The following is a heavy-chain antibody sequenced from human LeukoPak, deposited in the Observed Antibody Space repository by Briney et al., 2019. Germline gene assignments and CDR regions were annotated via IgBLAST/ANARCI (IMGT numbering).Heavy chain of an antibody. V-gene: IGHV4-61*02. CDR3: ASGWTGQGWFDP. D-gene: IGHD3/OR15-3a*01. CDR2: IYTSGST. CDR1: GGSISSGSYY. Sequence: SETLSLTCTVSGGSISSGSYYWSWIRQPAGKGLEWIGRIYTSGSTNYNPSLKSRVTISVDTSKNQFSLKLSSVTAADTAVYYCASGWTGQGWFDPWGQGTLVTVSS. J-gene: IGHJ5*02.